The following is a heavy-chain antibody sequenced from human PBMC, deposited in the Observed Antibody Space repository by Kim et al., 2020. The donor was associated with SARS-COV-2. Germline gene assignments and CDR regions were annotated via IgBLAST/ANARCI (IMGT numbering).Heavy chain of an antibody. D-gene: IGHD7-27*01. CDR3: ARLVELGNDFDY. V-gene: IGHV4-59*08. CDR1: GGSISPYY. CDR2: IYYSGST. Sequence: SETLSLTCTVSGGSISPYYWSWIRQPPGKGLEWIGYIYYSGSTNYNPSLKSRVTMSVDTSKNQFSLKLSSVTAADTAVYYCARLVELGNDFDYWGQGTLVTVSS. J-gene: IGHJ4*02.